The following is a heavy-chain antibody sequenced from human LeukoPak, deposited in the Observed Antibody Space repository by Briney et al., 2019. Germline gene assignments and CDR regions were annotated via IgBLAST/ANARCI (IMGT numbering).Heavy chain of an antibody. J-gene: IGHJ3*02. D-gene: IGHD2-2*01. CDR2: IYYSGST. V-gene: IGHV4-39*07. CDR3: ARVRHQGQYQLPYNLRGGDAFDI. CDR1: GGSISSSSYY. Sequence: SETLSLTCTVSGGSISSSSYYWGWIRQPPGKGPEWIGSIYYSGSTYYNPSLKSRVTISVDTSMNQFSLKLSSVTAADTAVYYCARVRHQGQYQLPYNLRGGDAFDIWGQGTMVTVSS.